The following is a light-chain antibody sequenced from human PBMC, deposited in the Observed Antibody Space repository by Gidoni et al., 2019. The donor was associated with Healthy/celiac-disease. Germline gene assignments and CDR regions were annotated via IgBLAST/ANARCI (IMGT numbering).Light chain of an antibody. Sequence: QSVLTQPPSASGAPGPRVTISCSGRSSNIGSNTVNCYQQLPGTAPKLLIYSNNPRPSGVLDGCSGSKSGTSAALAISGLQSEDEADYYCAAWDDSLNGLVFGGGTKLTVL. J-gene: IGLJ2*01. CDR3: AAWDDSLNGLV. V-gene: IGLV1-44*01. CDR2: SNN. CDR1: SSNIGSNT.